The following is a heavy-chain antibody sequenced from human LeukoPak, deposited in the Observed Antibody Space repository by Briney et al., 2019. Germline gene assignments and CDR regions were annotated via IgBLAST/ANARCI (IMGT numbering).Heavy chain of an antibody. Sequence: PGRCLRLSCADSVFTFSSYAISWVRQTPGRGLERVSGISCSGGSTCYADSVRGRFTISRDNSKNTLYLQMDSLRAEDTALYYCAKDIGSSPRPLMDVWGHGTTVTVSS. D-gene: IGHD3-10*01. CDR3: AKDIGSSPRPLMDV. CDR2: ISCSGGST. V-gene: IGHV3-23*01. J-gene: IGHJ6*02. CDR1: VFTFSSYA.